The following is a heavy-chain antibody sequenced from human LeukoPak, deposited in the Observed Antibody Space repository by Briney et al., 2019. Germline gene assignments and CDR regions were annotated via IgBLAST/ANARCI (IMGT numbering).Heavy chain of an antibody. V-gene: IGHV4-34*09. J-gene: IGHJ5*02. CDR1: GGSFSDYY. CDR3: ARVDDSSDNWFDP. D-gene: IGHD2-15*01. CDR2: IYYSGST. Sequence: PSETLSLTCAVYGGSFSDYYWTWIRQPPGKRLEWIGYIYYSGSTYYNPSLKSRVTISVDTSKNQFSLKLSSVTAADTAVYYCARVDDSSDNWFDPWGQGTLVTVSS.